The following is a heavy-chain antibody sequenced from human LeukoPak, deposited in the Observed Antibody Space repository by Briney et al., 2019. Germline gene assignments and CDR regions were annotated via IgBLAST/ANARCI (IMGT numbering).Heavy chain of an antibody. D-gene: IGHD1-26*01. Sequence: PGGSLRLSCAASGFTVSSNYMSWVRQAPGKGLEWVSSISSSSSYIYYADSVKGRFTISRDNAKNSLYLQMNSLRAEDTAVYYCARDVGKEYYMDVWGKGTTVTVSS. CDR1: GFTVSSNY. CDR3: ARDVGKEYYMDV. J-gene: IGHJ6*03. V-gene: IGHV3-21*01. CDR2: ISSSSSYI.